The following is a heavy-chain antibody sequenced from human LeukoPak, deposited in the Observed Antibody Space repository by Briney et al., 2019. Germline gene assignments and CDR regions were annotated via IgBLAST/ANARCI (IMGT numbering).Heavy chain of an antibody. CDR1: GFIFSDYY. V-gene: IGHV3-11*05. CDR2: ISSTRSYT. D-gene: IGHD6-13*01. Sequence: GGSLTLSCAASGFIFSDYYMSWIRQAPGKGLEWVSYISSTRSYTAYADSVRGRFTVSRDNAKTSLYLQMNSLRAEDTAVYFCAKATNTATGTPTLAIDYWGQGTLVTVSS. J-gene: IGHJ4*02. CDR3: AKATNTATGTPTLAIDY.